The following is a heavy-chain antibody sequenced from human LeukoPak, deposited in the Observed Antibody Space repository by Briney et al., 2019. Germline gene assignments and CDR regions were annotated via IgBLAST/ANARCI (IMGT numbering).Heavy chain of an antibody. CDR1: GDSISTSNSY. Sequence: SETLSLTCTVSGDSISTSNSYWGWIRQPPGKGLEWIGSIYYSGSTYYNPSLKSRVTISVDTSKNQFSLKLSSVTAADTAVYYCARENRITMVRGVIVSFDYWGQGTLVTVSS. D-gene: IGHD3-10*01. CDR3: ARENRITMVRGVIVSFDY. V-gene: IGHV4-39*07. J-gene: IGHJ4*02. CDR2: IYYSGST.